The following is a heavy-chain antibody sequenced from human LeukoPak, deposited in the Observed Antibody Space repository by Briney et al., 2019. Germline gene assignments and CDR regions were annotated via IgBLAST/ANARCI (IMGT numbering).Heavy chain of an antibody. Sequence: GASLRLSCAASGFTFNIYAMSWVRQAPGKGREWVSSISSKSDYTFYTDSVKGRFTVSRDNSRNTLYLQMSSLRAEDTAIYYCAKDRPNYYETNGQYYRRDGDSWGQGTLVTVSS. CDR1: GFTFNIYA. J-gene: IGHJ5*01. CDR3: AKDRPNYYETNGQYYRRDGDS. CDR2: ISSKSDYT. D-gene: IGHD2/OR15-2a*01. V-gene: IGHV3-23*01.